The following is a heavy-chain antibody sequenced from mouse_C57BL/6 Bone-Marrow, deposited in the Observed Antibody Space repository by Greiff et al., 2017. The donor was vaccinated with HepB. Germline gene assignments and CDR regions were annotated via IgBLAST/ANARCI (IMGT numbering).Heavy chain of an antibody. Sequence: EVKLMESGPELVKPGASVKISCKASGYSFTGYYMNWVKQSPEKSLEWIGEINPSTGGTTYNQKFKAKATLTVDKSSSTAYMQLKSLTSEDSAVYYCARDDYLYAMDYWGQGTSVTVSS. D-gene: IGHD2-4*01. V-gene: IGHV1-42*01. CDR1: GYSFTGYY. CDR3: ARDDYLYAMDY. CDR2: INPSTGGT. J-gene: IGHJ4*01.